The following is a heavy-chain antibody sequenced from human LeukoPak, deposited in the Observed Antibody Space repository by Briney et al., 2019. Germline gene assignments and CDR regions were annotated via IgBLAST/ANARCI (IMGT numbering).Heavy chain of an antibody. CDR1: GFTFSIYA. CDR3: AKDGGPYYYDRSGYYDY. CDR2: MSGSGGST. Sequence: PGGSLRLSCAASGFTFSIYAMSWVRQAPGKGLEWVSAMSGSGGSTYYADSVKGRFTISRDNSKNTLYLQMNSLRAEDTAVYYCAKDGGPYYYDRSGYYDYWGQGTLVTVSS. V-gene: IGHV3-23*01. J-gene: IGHJ4*02. D-gene: IGHD3-22*01.